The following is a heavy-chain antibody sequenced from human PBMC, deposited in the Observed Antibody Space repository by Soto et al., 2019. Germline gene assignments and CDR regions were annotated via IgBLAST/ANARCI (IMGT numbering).Heavy chain of an antibody. CDR1: GFSLSTSGVG. CDR3: AHRQGSSWPY. V-gene: IGHV2-5*01. CDR2: IYWNDDK. J-gene: IGHJ4*02. D-gene: IGHD6-13*01. Sequence: SGPTLVNPTQTLTLTCTFSGFSLSTSGVGVGWIRQPPGKALEWLALIYWNDDKRYSPSLKSRLTITKDTSKNQLVLTMTNMESLYIATYYCAHRQGSSWPYWGQGTLVTVSS.